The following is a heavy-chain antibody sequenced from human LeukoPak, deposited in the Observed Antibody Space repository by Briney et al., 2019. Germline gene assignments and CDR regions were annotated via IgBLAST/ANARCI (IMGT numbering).Heavy chain of an antibody. CDR3: ARAPSKYDFWSGYHYYYMDV. V-gene: IGHV3-23*01. CDR1: GFTFSSYA. CDR2: ISGSGGST. J-gene: IGHJ6*03. D-gene: IGHD3-3*01. Sequence: GGSLRLSCAASGFTFSSYAMSWVRQAPGKGLEWVSAISGSGGSTYYADSVKGRFTISRDNSKNTLYLQMNSLRAEDTAVYYCARAPSKYDFWSGYHYYYMDVWGKGTTVTVSS.